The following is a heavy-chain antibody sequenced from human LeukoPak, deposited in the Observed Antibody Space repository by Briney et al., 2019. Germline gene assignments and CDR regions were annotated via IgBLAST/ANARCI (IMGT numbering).Heavy chain of an antibody. D-gene: IGHD1-1*01. CDR3: ARDYFSIGTTDY. CDR2: LYNGDTT. V-gene: IGHV3-66*01. J-gene: IGHJ4*02. CDR1: GFTVPSTY. Sequence: GGSLRLSCAASGFTVPSTYMSWVRQAPGKGLEWVSVLYNGDTTYYADSVKGRFTISRDNSKNTLYLQMNSLRAEDTAVYYCARDYFSIGTTDYWGQGTLVTVSS.